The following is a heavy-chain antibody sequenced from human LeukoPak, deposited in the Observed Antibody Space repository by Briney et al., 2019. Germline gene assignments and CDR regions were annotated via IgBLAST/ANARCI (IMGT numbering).Heavy chain of an antibody. V-gene: IGHV1-46*01. CDR1: GYIFTSYY. Sequence: ASVKVSCKASGYIFTSYYIHWVRQAPGQGLEWMGIINPSGGSTSYAQKFQGRVTMSRDTSTSTVYMELSSLRSEDTAVYYCARPQYGDYGMDVWGQGTMVTVSS. J-gene: IGHJ6*02. D-gene: IGHD2-8*01. CDR3: ARPQYGDYGMDV. CDR2: INPSGGST.